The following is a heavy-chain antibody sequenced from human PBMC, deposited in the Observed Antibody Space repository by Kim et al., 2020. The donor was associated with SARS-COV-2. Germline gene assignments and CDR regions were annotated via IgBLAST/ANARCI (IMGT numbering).Heavy chain of an antibody. V-gene: IGHV6-1*01. CDR2: YN. Sequence: YNYSAVSLKSRIIIHPDTSKSQLSLQLNSVTPDDTAVYYCARDQDWDFDYWGQGTLVTVSS. D-gene: IGHD3-9*01. J-gene: IGHJ4*02. CDR3: ARDQDWDFDY.